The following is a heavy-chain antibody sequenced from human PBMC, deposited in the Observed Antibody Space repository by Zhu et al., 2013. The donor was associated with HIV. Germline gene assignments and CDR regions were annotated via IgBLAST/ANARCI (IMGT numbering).Heavy chain of an antibody. CDR2: INPKSGAT. CDR3: ARDYRYFFRWGCHMTT. CDR1: GYNLIDFY. V-gene: IGHV1-2*02. Sequence: QIQLVQSGNEVKEPGASVRVSCKASGYNLIDFYIHWVRQAPGLGLEWMGWINPKSGATKFAQRFQGRVAMTRDTSLSTVYVELNSLTSDDSAMYYCARDYRYFFRWGCHMTTWGQGTQVTVSS. J-gene: IGHJ4*02. D-gene: IGHD3-16*02.